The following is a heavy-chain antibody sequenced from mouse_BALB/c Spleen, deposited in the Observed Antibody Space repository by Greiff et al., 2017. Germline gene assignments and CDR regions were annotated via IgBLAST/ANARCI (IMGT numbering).Heavy chain of an antibody. D-gene: IGHD4-1*01. CDR2: IDPETGGT. CDR1: GYTFTDYE. J-gene: IGHJ2*01. Sequence: QVQLKESGAELVRPGASVTLSCKASGYTFTDYEMHWVKQTPVHGLEWIGAIDPETGGTAYNQKFKGKATLTADKSSSTAYMELRSLTSEDSAVYYCTRFDKAGNYFAYWGQGTTLTVSS. V-gene: IGHV1-15*01. CDR3: TRFDKAGNYFAY.